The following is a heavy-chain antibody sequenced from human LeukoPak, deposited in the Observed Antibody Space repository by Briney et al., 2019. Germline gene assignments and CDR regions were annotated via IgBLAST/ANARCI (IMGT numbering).Heavy chain of an antibody. CDR3: ARDGNIVVVPAAMVVGVWFDP. CDR1: VYTFTGYY. Sequence: ASVKVSCKASVYTFTGYYMHWVRQAPGQGLEWMGWINPNSGGTNYAQKFQGRVTMTRDTSISTAYMELRRLRSDDTAVYYCARDGNIVVVPAAMVVGVWFDPWGQGTLVTVSS. D-gene: IGHD2-2*01. CDR2: INPNSGGT. J-gene: IGHJ5*02. V-gene: IGHV1-2*02.